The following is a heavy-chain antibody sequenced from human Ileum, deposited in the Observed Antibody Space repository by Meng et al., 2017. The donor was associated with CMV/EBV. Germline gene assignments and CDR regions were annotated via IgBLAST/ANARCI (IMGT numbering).Heavy chain of an antibody. V-gene: IGHV3-23*01. D-gene: IGHD2-15*01. CDR3: ARDLLSVHSILYHYYDMDI. Sequence: GESLKISCAASGFTVSSYAMTWVRQAPGKGLEWVSAIGGSGGGTYYADSVKGRFTSSRDNSKNTMFLHMNRLSADDSAVYYCARDLLSVHSILYHYYDMDIWGQGTTVTVSS. J-gene: IGHJ6*02. CDR2: IGGSGGGT. CDR1: GFTVSSYA.